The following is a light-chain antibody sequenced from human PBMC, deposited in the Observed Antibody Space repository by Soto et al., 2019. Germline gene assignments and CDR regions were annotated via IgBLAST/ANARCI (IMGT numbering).Light chain of an antibody. Sequence: DIQLSHSPSFLSASVGDRVTITCRPSQGISSSYLAWYQQTPGKAPKILIYAASTLQSGVPSRFSGSGSGTEFTLTISSLQPEDFATYYCQQLNNCPLTFGGGTKVDI. J-gene: IGKJ4*01. CDR2: AAS. V-gene: IGKV1-9*01. CDR1: QGISSSY. CDR3: QQLNNCPLT.